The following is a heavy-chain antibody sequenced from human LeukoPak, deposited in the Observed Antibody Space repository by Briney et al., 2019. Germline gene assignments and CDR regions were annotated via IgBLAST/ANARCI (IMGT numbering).Heavy chain of an antibody. D-gene: IGHD6-13*01. Sequence: ASVKVSCKASGYTFTGYGTGGVRKPPEQGFEGMGWLSAYNGNTNYAQKLQGRVTMTTDTSTSTAYMELRSLRSDDTAVYYCARVGDSSSWYVGWCDYWGQGTLVTVSS. V-gene: IGHV1-18*01. CDR1: GYTFTGYG. J-gene: IGHJ4*02. CDR3: ARVGDSSSWYVGWCDY. CDR2: LSAYNGNT.